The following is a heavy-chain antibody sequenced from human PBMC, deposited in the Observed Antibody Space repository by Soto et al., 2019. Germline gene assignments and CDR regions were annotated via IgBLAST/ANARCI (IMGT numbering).Heavy chain of an antibody. CDR1: GFTFSIYA. V-gene: IGHV3-23*01. D-gene: IGHD4-17*01. Sequence: PGGSLRLSCAASGFTFSIYAMNWVRQAPGKGLEWVSSISDTGGSTYYADSVKGRFTISRDNSKNTLYLQMNSLRAEDTAVYYCATTTVTRVFYYYGMDVWGQGTTVTVSS. CDR3: ATTTVTRVFYYYGMDV. CDR2: ISDTGGST. J-gene: IGHJ6*02.